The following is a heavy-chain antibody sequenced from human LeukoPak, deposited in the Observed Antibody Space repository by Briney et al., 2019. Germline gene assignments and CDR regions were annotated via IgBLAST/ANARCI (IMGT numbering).Heavy chain of an antibody. J-gene: IGHJ5*02. Sequence: GESLKISCKGSGYSFTSYRIGWVRQMPGKGPEWMGIIYPGDSDTRYSPSFQGQVTISADKSISTAYLQWSSLKASDTAMYYCARQGVEMATILGWFDPWGQGTLVTVSS. CDR1: GYSFTSYR. V-gene: IGHV5-51*01. CDR2: IYPGDSDT. D-gene: IGHD5-24*01. CDR3: ARQGVEMATILGWFDP.